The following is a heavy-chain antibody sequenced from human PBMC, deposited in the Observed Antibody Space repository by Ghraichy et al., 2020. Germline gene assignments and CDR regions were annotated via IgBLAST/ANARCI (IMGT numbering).Heavy chain of an antibody. D-gene: IGHD5-18*01. V-gene: IGHV1-69*06. Sequence: SVKVSCKASGGTFSSYAISWVRQAPGQGLEWMGGIIPIFGTANYAQKFQGRVTITADKSTSTAYMELSSLRSEDTAVYYCARGMVTETFYYYYGMDVWGQGTTVTVSS. CDR2: IIPIFGTA. J-gene: IGHJ6*02. CDR1: GGTFSSYA. CDR3: ARGMVTETFYYYYGMDV.